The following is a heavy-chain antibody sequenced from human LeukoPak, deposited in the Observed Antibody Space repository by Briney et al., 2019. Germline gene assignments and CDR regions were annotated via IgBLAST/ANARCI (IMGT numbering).Heavy chain of an antibody. CDR1: GFTFSSYW. D-gene: IGHD3-22*01. Sequence: GGSLRLSCAASGFTFSSYWMHWVRQAPGKGLVWVSRINSDRSSTSYADSVKGRFTISRDNAKNTLYLQMNSLRAEDTAVYYCATAPPNYYDSSGDVDYWGQGTLVTVSS. CDR3: ATAPPNYYDSSGDVDY. V-gene: IGHV3-74*01. J-gene: IGHJ4*02. CDR2: INSDRSST.